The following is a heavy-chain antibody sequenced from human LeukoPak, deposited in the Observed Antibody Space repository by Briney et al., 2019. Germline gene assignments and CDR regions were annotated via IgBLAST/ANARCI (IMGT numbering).Heavy chain of an antibody. V-gene: IGHV1-46*01. CDR1: GYTFTSYY. D-gene: IGHD6-19*01. J-gene: IGHJ3*02. CDR2: INPSGGST. Sequence: ASVKVSCKASGYTFTSYYMHWVRQAPGQGLEWKGIINPSGGSTSYAQTFQGRVTMTRDTSTSTVYMERSGLRSEDTAVYYCARGYYSSGWYGHDAFYIWGQGTMVTVSS. CDR3: ARGYYSSGWYGHDAFYI.